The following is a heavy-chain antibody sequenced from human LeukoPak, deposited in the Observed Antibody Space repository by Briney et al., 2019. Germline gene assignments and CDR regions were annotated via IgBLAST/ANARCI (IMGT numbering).Heavy chain of an antibody. CDR2: ISGSGGRT. CDR3: AKDLGYSSSWSFDY. V-gene: IGHV3-23*01. CDR1: GFTFSSYA. Sequence: GGXXXLSCAASGFTFSSYAMSWVRQAPGKGVEGVSAISGSGGRTNYADSVKGGLTISRDKSKNRLYLQMNRQRGEDTAVYYCAKDLGYSSSWSFDYWGQGTLVTVSS. J-gene: IGHJ4*02. D-gene: IGHD6-13*01.